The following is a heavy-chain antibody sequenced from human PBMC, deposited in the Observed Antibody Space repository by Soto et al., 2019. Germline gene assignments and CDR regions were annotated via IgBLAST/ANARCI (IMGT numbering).Heavy chain of an antibody. D-gene: IGHD6-6*01. V-gene: IGHV3-30*18. CDR2: ILYDGSNK. CDR3: AKDQEDIIAAPHFDY. Sequence: QVQLVESGGGVVQPGRSLRLSCAASGFTFSSYGMHWVRQAPGKGLEWVAVILYDGSNKYYADSVKGRFTISRDNSKNTLYLQMNSLRAEDTAVYYCAKDQEDIIAAPHFDYWGQGTLVTVSS. J-gene: IGHJ4*02. CDR1: GFTFSSYG.